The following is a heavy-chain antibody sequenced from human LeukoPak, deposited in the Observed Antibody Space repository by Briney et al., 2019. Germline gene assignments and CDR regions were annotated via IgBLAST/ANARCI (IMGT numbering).Heavy chain of an antibody. V-gene: IGHV4-59*01. CDR2: IYYSGST. CDR3: ARTPDFWSGYNYWYFDL. Sequence: SETLSLTCTVSGGSISSYYWSWIRQPPGKGLEWIGYIYYSGSTNYNPSLKSRVTISVDTSKNQFSLKLSSVTAADTAVYYCARTPDFWSGYNYWYFDLWGRGALVTVSS. J-gene: IGHJ2*01. D-gene: IGHD3-3*01. CDR1: GGSISSYY.